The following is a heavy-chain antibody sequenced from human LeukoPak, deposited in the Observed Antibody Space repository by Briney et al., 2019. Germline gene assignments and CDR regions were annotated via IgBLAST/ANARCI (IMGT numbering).Heavy chain of an antibody. CDR3: AKVPPSITAAGNWLGP. Sequence: ASVKVSCKASGYTFTGYYIHWVRQAPRQGLEWMGRINPNTGGTDYAQKFQGRVTMTRDTSITTAYMELSRLTSDDTAIYYCAKVPPSITAAGNWLGPWGQGALVTVSS. CDR1: GYTFTGYY. J-gene: IGHJ5*02. CDR2: INPNTGGT. V-gene: IGHV1-2*06. D-gene: IGHD6-13*01.